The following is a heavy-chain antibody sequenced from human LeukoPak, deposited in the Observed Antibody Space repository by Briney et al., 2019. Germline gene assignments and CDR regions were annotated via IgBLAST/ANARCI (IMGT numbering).Heavy chain of an antibody. CDR3: VRKGGCSGGSCYAN. Sequence: SGPTLVNPTQTLTLTCTFSGFSLSTSGVGVGWIRQPPGKALEWLALIYWNDDKRYSPSLKSRLTITKDTSKNQVVLTMTNMDPVDTATYYCVRKGGCSGGSCYANWGQGTLVTVSS. J-gene: IGHJ4*02. CDR1: GFSLSTSGVG. CDR2: IYWNDDK. V-gene: IGHV2-5*01. D-gene: IGHD2-15*01.